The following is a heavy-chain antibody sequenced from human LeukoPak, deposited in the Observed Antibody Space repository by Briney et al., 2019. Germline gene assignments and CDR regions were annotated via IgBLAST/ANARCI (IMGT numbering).Heavy chain of an antibody. CDR2: ISRSSSYI. CDR3: ARDFGFGEPVDY. CDR1: GFTFSSYI. Sequence: PGGSLRLSCAASGFTFSSYIMNWVRQAPGKGLEWVSSISRSSSYIYYADSVKGRFTIARDNAKSSLYLEMNSLRAEDTAVYYCARDFGFGEPVDYWGQGTLVTVSS. V-gene: IGHV3-21*01. J-gene: IGHJ4*02. D-gene: IGHD3-10*01.